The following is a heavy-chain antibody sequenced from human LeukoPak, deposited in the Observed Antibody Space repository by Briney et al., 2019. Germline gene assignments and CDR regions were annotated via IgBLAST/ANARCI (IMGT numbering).Heavy chain of an antibody. Sequence: ESGPTLVNPTQTLTLTCTFSGFSLSTSGVGVGWIRQSPGKALEWLALIYWNDDNRYSPSLKSRLTITKDTSKNQVVLTMTNMDPVDTATYYCAHYGDYRFMYYFDYWGQGTLVTVSS. D-gene: IGHD4-17*01. CDR1: GFSLSTSGVG. CDR2: IYWNDDN. V-gene: IGHV2-5*01. CDR3: AHYGDYRFMYYFDY. J-gene: IGHJ4*02.